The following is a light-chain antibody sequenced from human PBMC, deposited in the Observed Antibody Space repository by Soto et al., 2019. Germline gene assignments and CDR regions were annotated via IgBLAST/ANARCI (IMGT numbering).Light chain of an antibody. CDR3: CSSGGSPTYV. CDR2: EVN. J-gene: IGLJ1*01. CDR1: NSNVGSYKL. V-gene: IGLV2-23*02. Sequence: QSALTQPASVSGSPGQSITISCTGTNSNVGSYKLVSWYQQHPGKAPKLMIFEVNKRPSGVSNRFSGSKSGNTASLTISGLKVEDEADYYCCSSGGSPTYVFGTGTKLTVL.